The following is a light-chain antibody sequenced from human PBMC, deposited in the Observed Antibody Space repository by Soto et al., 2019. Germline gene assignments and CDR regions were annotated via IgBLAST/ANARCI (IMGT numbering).Light chain of an antibody. CDR2: ATS. Sequence: EIVMTQSPATLSVSPGERATLSCRASQSMGSNLACYQQRPGQAPRLLFYATSSRAIGVPDRFSGSGSGTDFTLTISRLEPEGFAVYYCQHYGRSPMFGQGTKVDIK. CDR3: QHYGRSPM. V-gene: IGKV3-20*01. CDR1: QSMGSN. J-gene: IGKJ1*01.